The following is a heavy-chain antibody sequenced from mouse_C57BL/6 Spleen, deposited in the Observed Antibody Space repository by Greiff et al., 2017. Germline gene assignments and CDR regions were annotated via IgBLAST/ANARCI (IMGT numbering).Heavy chain of an antibody. D-gene: IGHD1-1*01. CDR1: GFTFSDFY. CDR3: ARGIYYYGSEYFDV. CDR2: SRNKANDYTT. J-gene: IGHJ1*03. V-gene: IGHV7-1*01. Sequence: VQLVESGGGLVQSGRSLRLSCATSGFTFSDFYMEWVRQAPGKGLEWIAASRNKANDYTTEYSASVKGRFIVSRDTSQSILYLQMNALRAEDTAIYYCARGIYYYGSEYFDVWGTGTTVTVSS.